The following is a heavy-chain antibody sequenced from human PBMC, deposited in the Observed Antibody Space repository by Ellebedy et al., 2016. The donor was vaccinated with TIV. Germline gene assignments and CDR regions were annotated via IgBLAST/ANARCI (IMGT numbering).Heavy chain of an antibody. CDR1: GFTFSSYD. V-gene: IGHV3-30-3*01. CDR2: ISYDGSTK. D-gene: IGHD3-22*01. J-gene: IGHJ4*02. CDR3: ARDRGGYALDS. Sequence: GESLKISCAASGFTFSSYDIHWVRQAPGKGLEWVASISYDGSTKHYADSVRGRFTISRDNSKNTLYLQLNTLRLEETAVYYCARDRGGYALDSWGQGTLVTVSS.